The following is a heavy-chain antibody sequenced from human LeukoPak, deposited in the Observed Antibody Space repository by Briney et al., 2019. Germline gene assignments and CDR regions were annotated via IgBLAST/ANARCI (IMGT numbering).Heavy chain of an antibody. Sequence: SETLSLTCIVSGGSISSSSYYWGRIRQPPGKGLEWIGSIYYSGSTYYNPSLKSRVTISVDTSKNQFSLKLSSVTAADTAVYSCARRPYDSSGYYYVNRFFDLWGRGTLVTVSS. CDR1: GGSISSSSYY. CDR2: IYYSGST. V-gene: IGHV4-39*01. D-gene: IGHD3-22*01. CDR3: ARRPYDSSGYYYVNRFFDL. J-gene: IGHJ2*01.